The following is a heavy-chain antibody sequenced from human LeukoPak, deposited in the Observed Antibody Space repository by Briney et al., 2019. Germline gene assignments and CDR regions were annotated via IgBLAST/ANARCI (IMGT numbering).Heavy chain of an antibody. Sequence: GGSLRLSCAASGFTIANTAMNWVRQAPGKGLEWVSSISGSGSNTNYADSVKGRFTISRDNSKNTLFLQMNSLRGEDTAVYYCAKNEGGAILYGMDVWGQGTTVTASS. V-gene: IGHV3-23*01. CDR3: AKNEGGAILYGMDV. CDR1: GFTIANTA. J-gene: IGHJ6*02. D-gene: IGHD2-21*01. CDR2: ISGSGSNT.